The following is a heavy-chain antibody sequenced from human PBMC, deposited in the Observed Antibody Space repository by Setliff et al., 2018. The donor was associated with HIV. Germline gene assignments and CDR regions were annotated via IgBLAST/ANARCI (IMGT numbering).Heavy chain of an antibody. CDR1: GFTFRSYG. CDR2: ISGSGTTK. Sequence: GGSLILSCVASGFTFRSYGMHWVRQAPGKGLEWISYISGSGTTKYYADSVQGLFTISRDNAKNSLYLQMNSLSAEDTAVYYCTRDGPGRARADYYGMDVWGQGTTVTVSS. V-gene: IGHV3-48*04. J-gene: IGHJ6*02. CDR3: TRDGPGRARADYYGMDV.